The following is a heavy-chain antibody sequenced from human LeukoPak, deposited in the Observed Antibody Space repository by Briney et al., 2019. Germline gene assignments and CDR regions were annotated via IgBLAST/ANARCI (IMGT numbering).Heavy chain of an antibody. CDR1: GYTFTSYD. CDR3: AREAPRLEWLSNPDYYYYYGMDV. CDR2: MNPNSGNT. Sequence: ASVKVSCKASGYTFTSYDINWVRQATGQGLEWMGWMNPNSGNTGYAQKFQGRVTMTRNTSISTAYMELSSLRSEDTAVYYCAREAPRLEWLSNPDYYYYYGMDVWGQGTTVTVSS. V-gene: IGHV1-8*01. J-gene: IGHJ6*02. D-gene: IGHD3-3*01.